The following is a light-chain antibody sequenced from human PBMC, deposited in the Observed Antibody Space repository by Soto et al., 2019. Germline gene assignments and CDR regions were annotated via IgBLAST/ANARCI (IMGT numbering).Light chain of an antibody. V-gene: IGLV3-1*01. J-gene: IGLJ2*01. CDR1: KLGNKY. CDR2: QDS. Sequence: SYELTQPPSVSVSPGQTASITCSGHKLGNKYACWYQQKPGQSPVLVIYQDSKLPSGIPERFSGSNSGNTATLTISGTQAMDEADYYCQAWDSSTVVFGGGPKVTVL. CDR3: QAWDSSTVV.